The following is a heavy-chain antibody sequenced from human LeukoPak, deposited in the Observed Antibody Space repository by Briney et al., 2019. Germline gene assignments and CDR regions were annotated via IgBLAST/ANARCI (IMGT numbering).Heavy chain of an antibody. V-gene: IGHV3-23*01. Sequence: GGSLRLSCAASGFTFSSYAMSWVRQAPGKGLESFSAISGSGGSTYYADSVKGRFTISRDNSKNTLYLQMNSLRAEDTAVYYCATGEQWLASRLEYYFDYWGQGTLVTVSS. CDR1: GFTFSSYA. CDR3: ATGEQWLASRLEYYFDY. J-gene: IGHJ4*02. D-gene: IGHD6-19*01. CDR2: ISGSGGST.